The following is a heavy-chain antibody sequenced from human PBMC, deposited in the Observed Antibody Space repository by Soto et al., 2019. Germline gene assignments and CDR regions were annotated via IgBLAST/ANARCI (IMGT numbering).Heavy chain of an antibody. V-gene: IGHV1-69*04. D-gene: IGHD3-22*01. J-gene: IGHJ4*02. CDR3: ARDYYYDSSGYYL. CDR1: GGTFSSYT. CDR2: IIPILGIA. Sequence: SVKVSCKASGGTFSSYTISWVRQAPGQGLEWMGRIIPILGIANYAQKFQGRVTITADESTSTAHMELSSLRSEDTAVYYCARDYYYDSSGYYLWGQGTLVTVSS.